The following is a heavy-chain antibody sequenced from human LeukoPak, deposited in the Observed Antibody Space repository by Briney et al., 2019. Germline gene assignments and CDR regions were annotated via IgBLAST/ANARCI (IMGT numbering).Heavy chain of an antibody. CDR1: GFTVSSNY. J-gene: IGHJ4*02. Sequence: GGSLRLSCAASGFTVSSNYMSWFRQAPGKGLEWVSVIYSGGSTYYADSVKGRFTITRDNSKNTLYLQMNSLRAEDTAVYYCARVSQPPDLTGYDFWSGQGFVEDYWGQGTLVTVSS. D-gene: IGHD3-3*01. V-gene: IGHV3-66*02. CDR3: ARVSQPPDLTGYDFWSGQGFVEDY. CDR2: IYSGGST.